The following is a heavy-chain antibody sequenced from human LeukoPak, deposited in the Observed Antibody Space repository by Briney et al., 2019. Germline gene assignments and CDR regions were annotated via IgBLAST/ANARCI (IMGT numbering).Heavy chain of an antibody. D-gene: IGHD3-16*01. V-gene: IGHV3-9*01. J-gene: IGHJ3*02. CDR2: ISWNRGSI. CDR1: GFTFDDYA. Sequence: GRSLRLSYAASGFTFDDYAMHWVRQAPGKGLEWVSGISWNRGSIGYADSVKGRFTISRDNAKNSLYLQMNSLRPEDTAVYYCAKGGGRGLDDAFDIWGQGTMVTVSS. CDR3: AKGGGRGLDDAFDI.